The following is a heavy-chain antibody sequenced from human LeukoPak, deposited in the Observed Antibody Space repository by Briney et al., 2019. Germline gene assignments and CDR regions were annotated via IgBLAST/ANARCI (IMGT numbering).Heavy chain of an antibody. CDR2: ISSSSSTI. Sequence: GGSLRLSCAASGFTFSSYSMNWVRQAPGKGLEWVSYISSSSSTIYYAESVKGRFTISRDNAKNSLYLQMNSLRAEDTAVYYCARGESDILTGYPKFDYWGQGTLVTVSS. J-gene: IGHJ4*02. V-gene: IGHV3-48*01. CDR1: GFTFSSYS. D-gene: IGHD3-9*01. CDR3: ARGESDILTGYPKFDY.